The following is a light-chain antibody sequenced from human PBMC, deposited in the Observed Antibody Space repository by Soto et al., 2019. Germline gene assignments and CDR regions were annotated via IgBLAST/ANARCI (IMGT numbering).Light chain of an antibody. V-gene: IGKV1-5*01. CDR3: QQYNSYAGT. CDR1: QSISSW. Sequence: DIQMTQSPSTLSASVGDRVTITCRASQSISSWLAWYKQKPGKAPKLLIYDDSSLECRVPSRFSGSGSGTEFTHTISTLQPDDFATYYCQQYNSYAGTFGQGTKVEIK. CDR2: DDS. J-gene: IGKJ1*01.